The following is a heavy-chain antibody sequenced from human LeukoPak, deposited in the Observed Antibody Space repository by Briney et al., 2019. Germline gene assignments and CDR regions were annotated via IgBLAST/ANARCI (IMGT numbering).Heavy chain of an antibody. CDR1: GFTFSSYG. Sequence: VGSLRLSCAAFGFTFSSYGMHSVRQTPGKGLEWVAFIRHDGSYQQYADSVKGRFTVSRDNSKDMVYLQMNSLRTEDTAVYYCAKNRDSSDYPRDFDYWGQGTLVTVSS. CDR3: AKNRDSSDYPRDFDY. CDR2: IRHDGSYQ. V-gene: IGHV3-30*02. D-gene: IGHD3-22*01. J-gene: IGHJ4*02.